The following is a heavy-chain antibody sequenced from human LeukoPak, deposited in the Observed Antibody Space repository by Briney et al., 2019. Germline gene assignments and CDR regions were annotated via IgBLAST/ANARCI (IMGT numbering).Heavy chain of an antibody. Sequence: GGSLRLSCAASGFTFSDHYMDWVRQAPGKGLEWVGRTRNKANSYTTEYAASVKGRFTISRDDSKNSLYLQMNSLKTEDTAVYNCARLPPLSKAVAGYSFEIWGQGTMVTGSS. V-gene: IGHV3-72*01. J-gene: IGHJ3*02. CDR1: GFTFSDHY. D-gene: IGHD3-9*01. CDR2: TRNKANSYTT. CDR3: ARLPPLSKAVAGYSFEI.